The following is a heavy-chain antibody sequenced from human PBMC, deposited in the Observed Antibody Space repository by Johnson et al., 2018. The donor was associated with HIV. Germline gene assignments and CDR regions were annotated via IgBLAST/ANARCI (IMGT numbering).Heavy chain of an antibody. D-gene: IGHD3-3*01. V-gene: IGHV3-11*04. CDR2: ISSRGRAT. J-gene: IGHJ3*02. CDR3: ARGPVRGDFWSGFNSHDAFDI. Sequence: QVQLVESGGGLVKPGGSLRLSCAASGFTFSDYYMSWIRQAPGRGLEWVSYISSRGRATYYADSVKGRITISRDNAKKTLYLQMNSLRAEDTAMYYCARGPVRGDFWSGFNSHDAFDIWGHGTVVTVSS. CDR1: GFTFSDYY.